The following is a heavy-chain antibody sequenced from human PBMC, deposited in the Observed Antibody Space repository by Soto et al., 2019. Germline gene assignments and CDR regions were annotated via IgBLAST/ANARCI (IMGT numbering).Heavy chain of an antibody. CDR3: TRDHSNYEVLTV. CDR1: GGSLSINA. J-gene: IGHJ4*01. V-gene: IGHV1-69*01. D-gene: IGHD3-9*01. CDR2: ISPIFGAT. Sequence: QVQLVQSGAEVKKPGSSVKVSCKTSGGSLSINAISWVRQARGQGFEWMGGISPIFGATKYIDKFQGRLTITADESTSTVYMELGSLTPEDTAVYFCTRDHSNYEVLTVWGQGTQVTLSS.